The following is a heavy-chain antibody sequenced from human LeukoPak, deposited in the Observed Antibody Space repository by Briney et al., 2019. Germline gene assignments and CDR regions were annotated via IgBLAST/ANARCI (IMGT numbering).Heavy chain of an antibody. D-gene: IGHD5-12*01. CDR2: ISSSSSYM. Sequence: GGSLRLSCAASGLTFSSYSMNWVRQAPGKGLEWVSSISSSSSYMYYADSMKGRFTISRDNARNSLYLQMNSLRAEDTAVYYCARVKEASAFDIWGQGTMVTVSS. CDR3: ARVKEASAFDI. V-gene: IGHV3-21*01. CDR1: GLTFSSYS. J-gene: IGHJ3*02.